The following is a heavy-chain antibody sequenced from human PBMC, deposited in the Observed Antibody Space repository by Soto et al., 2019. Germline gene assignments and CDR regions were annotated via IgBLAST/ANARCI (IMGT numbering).Heavy chain of an antibody. CDR1: GYTFTGYY. J-gene: IGHJ4*02. CDR2: ISAYNGNT. CDR3: ARRYTPLTYYFDY. D-gene: IGHD3-16*02. Sequence: ASVKVSCKASGYTFTGYYMHWVRQAPGQGLEWMGWISAYNGNTNYAQKLQGRVTMTTDTSTSTAYMELRSLRSDDTAVYYCARRYTPLTYYFDYWGQGTLVTVSS. V-gene: IGHV1-18*04.